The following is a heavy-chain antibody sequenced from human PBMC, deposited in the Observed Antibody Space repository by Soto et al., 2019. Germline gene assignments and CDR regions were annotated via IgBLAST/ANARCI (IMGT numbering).Heavy chain of an antibody. CDR3: ARDRWCYGGTWTRGY. CDR2: ISYDGSNK. CDR1: GFTFSSYG. D-gene: IGHD4-17*01. V-gene: IGHV3-30*03. J-gene: IGHJ4*02. Sequence: QVQLVESGGGVVQPGRSLRLSCAASGFTFSSYGMHWVRQAPGKGLEWVAVISYDGSNKYYADSVKGRFTNSRDNSKNALCLQMNSQRAEDTAECYCARDRWCYGGTWTRGYWGQGTLVTVSS.